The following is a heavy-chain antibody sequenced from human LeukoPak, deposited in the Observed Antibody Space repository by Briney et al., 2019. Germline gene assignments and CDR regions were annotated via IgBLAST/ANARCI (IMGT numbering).Heavy chain of an antibody. Sequence: ASVTVSCKASGYTFTSYDINWVRQAPGQGLEWMGWISAYNGNTNYAQKLQGRVTMTTDTSTSTAYMELRSLRSDDTAVYYCARETYYDILTGSEAFDIWGQGTMVTVSS. V-gene: IGHV1-18*01. J-gene: IGHJ3*02. CDR3: ARETYYDILTGSEAFDI. D-gene: IGHD3-9*01. CDR1: GYTFTSYD. CDR2: ISAYNGNT.